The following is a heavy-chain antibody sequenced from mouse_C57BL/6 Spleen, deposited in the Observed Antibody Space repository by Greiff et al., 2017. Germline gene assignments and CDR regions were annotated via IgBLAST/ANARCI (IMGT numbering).Heavy chain of an antibody. V-gene: IGHV1-69*01. Sequence: QVQLQQPGAELVMPGASVKLSCKASGYTFTSYWMHWVKQRPGQGLEWIGEIDPSVSYTNYNQKFKGKSTLTVDKSSSTAYMQLSSLTSADSAVYYCARSYCGVGPLYFDVWGTGTTVTVSS. J-gene: IGHJ1*03. CDR1: GYTFTSYW. CDR3: ARSYCGVGPLYFDV. D-gene: IGHD1-1*01. CDR2: IDPSVSYT.